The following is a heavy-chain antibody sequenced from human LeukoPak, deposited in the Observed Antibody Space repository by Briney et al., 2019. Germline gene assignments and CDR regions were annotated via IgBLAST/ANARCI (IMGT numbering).Heavy chain of an antibody. CDR3: ARVFQPAGYCSGGSCYVFDY. Sequence: ASVKVSCKASGYTFTSYYMHWVRQAPGQGLEWMGIINPSGGSTSYAQKFQGRVTMTRDTSTSTVYMELSSLRSEDTAVHYCARVFQPAGYCSGGSCYVFDYWGQGTLVTVSS. V-gene: IGHV1-46*03. CDR1: GYTFTSYY. CDR2: INPSGGST. J-gene: IGHJ4*02. D-gene: IGHD2-15*01.